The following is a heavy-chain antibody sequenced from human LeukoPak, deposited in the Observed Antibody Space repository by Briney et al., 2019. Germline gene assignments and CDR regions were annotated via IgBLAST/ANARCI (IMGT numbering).Heavy chain of an antibody. CDR1: GFTFSSYS. CDR3: ARDHPAYDSSGYLDFDY. V-gene: IGHV3-21*01. CDR2: ISSSSSYI. D-gene: IGHD3-22*01. Sequence: GGSLRLSCAASGFTFSSYSMNWVRQAPGKGLEWVSSISSSSSYIYYADSVKGRFTISRDNAKNSLYLQMNSLRAEDTAVYYCARDHPAYDSSGYLDFDYWGQGTLVTVSS. J-gene: IGHJ4*02.